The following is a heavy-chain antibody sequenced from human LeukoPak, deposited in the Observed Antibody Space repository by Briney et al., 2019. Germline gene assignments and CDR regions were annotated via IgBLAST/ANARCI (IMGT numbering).Heavy chain of an antibody. CDR1: GGSISSSSYY. J-gene: IGHJ6*03. D-gene: IGHD5-12*01. Sequence: KPSETLSLTCTVSGGSISSSSYYWGWIRQPPGKGLEWIGSIYYSGSTYYNPSLKSRVTISVDTSKNQFSLKLSSVTAADTAVYYCARCGYSGYDEGVIRYYYYYYYMDVWGKGTTVTVSS. V-gene: IGHV4-39*01. CDR3: ARCGYSGYDEGVIRYYYYYYYMDV. CDR2: IYYSGST.